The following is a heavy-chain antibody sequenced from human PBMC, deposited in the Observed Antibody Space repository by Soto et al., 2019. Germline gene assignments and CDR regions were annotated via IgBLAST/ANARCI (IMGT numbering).Heavy chain of an antibody. CDR2: IYYSGST. V-gene: IGHV4-59*01. CDR1: GGSISSYY. CDR3: ARVRGYCSGGSCYPNWFDP. Sequence: PSETLSLTCTVSGGSISSYYRSWIRQPPGKGLEWIGYIYYSGSTNYNPSLKSRVTISVDTSKNQFSLKLSSVTAADTAVYYCARVRGYCSGGSCYPNWFDPWGQGTLVTVSS. J-gene: IGHJ5*02. D-gene: IGHD2-15*01.